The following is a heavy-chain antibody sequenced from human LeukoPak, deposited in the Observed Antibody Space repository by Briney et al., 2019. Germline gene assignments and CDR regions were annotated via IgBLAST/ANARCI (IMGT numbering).Heavy chain of an antibody. Sequence: PGRSLRLSCAASGFTFRSYGMHWVRQAPGKGLEWVAVISYDGSNKWYADSVKGRFTISRDNAKNILYLQMNNLRAEDTAMYFCARGGVNPVDHWGQGTLVTVSS. J-gene: IGHJ4*02. V-gene: IGHV3-30*03. D-gene: IGHD1-14*01. CDR2: ISYDGSNK. CDR1: GFTFRSYG. CDR3: ARGGVNPVDH.